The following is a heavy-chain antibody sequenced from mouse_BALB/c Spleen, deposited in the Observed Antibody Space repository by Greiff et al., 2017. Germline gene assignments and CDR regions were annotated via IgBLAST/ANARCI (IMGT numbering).Heavy chain of an antibody. D-gene: IGHD2-14*01. CDR2: IWGDGST. CDR1: GFSLTSYG. Sequence: VQRVESGPGLVAPSQSLSITCTVSGFSLTSYGVSWVRQPPGKGLEWLGVIWGDGSTNYHSALISRLSTNKENSKSQVFLKLNSLQTDDTATYYGAESVLEDRFAYWGQGTLVTVSA. CDR3: AESVLEDRFAY. V-gene: IGHV2-3*01. J-gene: IGHJ3*01.